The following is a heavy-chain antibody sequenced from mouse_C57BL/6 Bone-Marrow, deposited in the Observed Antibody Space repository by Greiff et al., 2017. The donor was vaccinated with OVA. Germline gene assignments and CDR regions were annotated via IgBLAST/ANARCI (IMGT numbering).Heavy chain of an antibody. V-gene: IGHV2-5*01. CDR3: AKNGNLLLRVVYWYFDV. CDR2: IWRGGST. Sequence: VKLMESGPGLVQPSQSLSITCTVSGFSLTSYGVHWVRQSPGKGLEWLGVIWRGGSTDYNAAFMSRLSITKDNSKSQVFFKMNSLQADDTAIYYCAKNGNLLLRVVYWYFDVWGTGTTVTVSS. D-gene: IGHD1-1*01. J-gene: IGHJ1*03. CDR1: GFSLTSYG.